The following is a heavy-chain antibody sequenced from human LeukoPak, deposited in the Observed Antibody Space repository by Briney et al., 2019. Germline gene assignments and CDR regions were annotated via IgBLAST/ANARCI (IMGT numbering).Heavy chain of an antibody. Sequence: SETLSLTCTVSGGSISSGSYYWGWIRQPAGKGLEWIGRIYTSGSTNYNPSLKSRVTISVDTSKNQFSLKLSSVTAADTAVYYCARAYYDILTGHPHYYYYMDVWGKGTTVTVSS. V-gene: IGHV4-61*02. J-gene: IGHJ6*03. CDR2: IYTSGST. CDR1: GGSISSGSYY. CDR3: ARAYYDILTGHPHYYYYMDV. D-gene: IGHD3-9*01.